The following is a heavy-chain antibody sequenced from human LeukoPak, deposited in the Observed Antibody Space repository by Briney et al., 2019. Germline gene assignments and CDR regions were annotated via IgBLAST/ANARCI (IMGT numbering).Heavy chain of an antibody. CDR3: AREAFTFGEYNQFDP. CDR2: IYYSGST. V-gene: IGHV4-39*07. Sequence: PSETLSLACTVSGGSISSYYWGWIRQPPGKGLEWIGSIYYSGSTYYNPSLKSRVTISVDTSKNQFSLKLSSVTAADTAVYYCAREAFTFGEYNQFDPWGQGTLVTVSS. D-gene: IGHD3-10*01. CDR1: GGSISSYY. J-gene: IGHJ5*02.